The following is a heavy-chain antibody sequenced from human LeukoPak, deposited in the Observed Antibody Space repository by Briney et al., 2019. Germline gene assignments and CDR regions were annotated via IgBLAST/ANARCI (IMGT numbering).Heavy chain of an antibody. CDR3: ARVGGSGSQPDP. CDR1: GGTFSSYA. J-gene: IGHJ5*02. D-gene: IGHD3-10*01. CDR2: IIPIFGTA. Sequence: SVKVSCKASGGTFSSYAISWVRQAPGQGLEWMGRIIPIFGTANYAQKFQGRATITTDESTSTAYMELSSLRSEDTAVYYCARVGGSGSQPDPWGQGTLVTVPS. V-gene: IGHV1-69*05.